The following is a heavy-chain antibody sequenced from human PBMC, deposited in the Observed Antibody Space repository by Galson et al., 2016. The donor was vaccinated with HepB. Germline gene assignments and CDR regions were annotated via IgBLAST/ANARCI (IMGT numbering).Heavy chain of an antibody. CDR3: ARNDWFRFDP. CDR1: GFTFSTYW. J-gene: IGHJ5*02. V-gene: IGHV3-7*01. CDR2: IKRDGTEK. Sequence: SLRLSCAASGFTFSTYWMTWVRQAPGKGLEWVAQIKRDGTEKDYADSMKGRFTISRDNAKNSVYLQINSLRAEDTAVYYCARNDWFRFDPWGQGTLVTVSS. D-gene: IGHD3-9*01.